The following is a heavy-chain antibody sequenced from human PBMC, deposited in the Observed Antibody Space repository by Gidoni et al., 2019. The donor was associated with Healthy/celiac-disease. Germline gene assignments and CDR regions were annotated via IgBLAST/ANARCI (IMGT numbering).Heavy chain of an antibody. CDR1: GGSISSYY. CDR2: IYDSGST. D-gene: IGHD5-12*01. V-gene: IGHV4-59*08. CDR3: ARSGYSGYDSYFDY. Sequence: QVQLQESGPGLEKPSETLSLTCTVSGGSISSYYWSWIRQPPGKGLEWIGYIYDSGSTNYNPSLKSRVTISVDTSKNQFSLKLSSVTAADTAVYYCARSGYSGYDSYFDYWGQGTLVTVSS. J-gene: IGHJ4*02.